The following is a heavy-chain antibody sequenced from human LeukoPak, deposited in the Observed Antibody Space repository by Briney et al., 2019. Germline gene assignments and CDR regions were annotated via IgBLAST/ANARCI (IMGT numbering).Heavy chain of an antibody. CDR1: GGSISSNSYY. CDR3: ARQVRSSGWYPDY. J-gene: IGHJ4*02. CDR2: FFYIGNT. Sequence: SETLSLTCTVSGGSISSNSYYWGWIRHPPGKGLEWIGSFFYIGNTYYSPSLKSRVTMSVDTSKNQFSLKLSSVTAADTAVYYCARQVRSSGWYPDYWGQGTLVTVSS. V-gene: IGHV4-39*01. D-gene: IGHD6-19*01.